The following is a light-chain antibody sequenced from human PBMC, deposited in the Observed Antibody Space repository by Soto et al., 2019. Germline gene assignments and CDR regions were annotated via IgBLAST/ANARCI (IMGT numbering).Light chain of an antibody. Sequence: DMPMTQSPSTLSGSVGDRVTITCRASQTISSWLAWYQQKPGKAPKLLIYKASTLKSGYPSRFSGSGSGTEFTLTISSLQPDDFATYYCQHYNSYSEAFGQGTKVELK. V-gene: IGKV1-5*03. CDR3: QHYNSYSEA. CDR2: KAS. J-gene: IGKJ1*01. CDR1: QTISSW.